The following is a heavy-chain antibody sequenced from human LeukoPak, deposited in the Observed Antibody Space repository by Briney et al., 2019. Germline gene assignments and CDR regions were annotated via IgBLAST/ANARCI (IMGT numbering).Heavy chain of an antibody. D-gene: IGHD5-12*01. CDR2: ISSSSSTI. Sequence: GGSLRLSCAASGFTFSSYSMNWVRQAPGKGLEWVSYISSSSSTIYYADSVKGRFTISRDNAKNSLYLQMNSLRAEDTAVYYCARDTAGGYVNYWGQGTLVTVSP. V-gene: IGHV3-48*01. J-gene: IGHJ4*02. CDR1: GFTFSSYS. CDR3: ARDTAGGYVNY.